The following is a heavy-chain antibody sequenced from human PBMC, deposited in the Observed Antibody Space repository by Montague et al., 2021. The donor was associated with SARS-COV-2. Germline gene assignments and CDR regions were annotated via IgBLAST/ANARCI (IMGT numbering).Heavy chain of an antibody. CDR2: IYYSGST. J-gene: IGHJ3*02. Sequence: SETLSLTCTVSGGSISSYYWSWIRQPPGKGLEWIGCIYYSGSTYYNPSLKSRVTISVDTSKDQFSLKLSSVTAADTAVYYCARQVGATLRHAFDIWGQGTMVTVSS. D-gene: IGHD1-26*01. V-gene: IGHV4-59*04. CDR1: GGSISSYY. CDR3: ARQVGATLRHAFDI.